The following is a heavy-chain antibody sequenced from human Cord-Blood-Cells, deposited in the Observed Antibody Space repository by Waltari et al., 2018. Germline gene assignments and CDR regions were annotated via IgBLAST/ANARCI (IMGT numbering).Heavy chain of an antibody. CDR1: GYTFTSYD. CDR3: ARSIAARPDFDY. V-gene: IGHV1-8*01. Sequence: QVQLVQYGAEVKKPGASVKVSCKPSGYTFTSYDINWMRQATGQGLEWMGWMNPNSGNTGYAQKFQGRVTITRNTSISTAYMELSSLRSEDTAVYYCARSIAARPDFDYWGQGTLVTVSS. D-gene: IGHD6-6*01. J-gene: IGHJ4*02. CDR2: MNPNSGNT.